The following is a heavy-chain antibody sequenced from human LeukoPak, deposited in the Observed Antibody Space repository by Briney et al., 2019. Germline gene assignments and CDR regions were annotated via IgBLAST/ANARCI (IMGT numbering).Heavy chain of an antibody. V-gene: IGHV4-59*01. Sequence: SETLSLTCTVSGGSISSYYWSWIRQPPGKGLEWIGYIYYSGSTNYNPSLKSRVTISVDTSKNQFSLKLSSVTAADTAVYYCARGTHSYYYDSSGTRYYYYMDVWGKGTTVTVSS. D-gene: IGHD3-22*01. CDR1: GGSISSYY. J-gene: IGHJ6*03. CDR3: ARGTHSYYYDSSGTRYYYYMDV. CDR2: IYYSGST.